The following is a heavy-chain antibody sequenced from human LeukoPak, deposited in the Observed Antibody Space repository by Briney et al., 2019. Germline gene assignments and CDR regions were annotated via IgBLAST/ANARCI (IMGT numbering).Heavy chain of an antibody. CDR2: IYHSEST. CDR3: ARVYSMVRQYFDY. Sequence: SETLSLTCTVSGYSVRSGYYWGWVRQSPGQGLEWIATIYHSESTHYNPSLKSRVTISVGTSKNQFSLKLSSVTAADTAVYYCARVYSMVRQYFDYWGQGTLVTVSS. CDR1: GYSVRSGYY. J-gene: IGHJ4*02. D-gene: IGHD3-10*01. V-gene: IGHV4-38-2*02.